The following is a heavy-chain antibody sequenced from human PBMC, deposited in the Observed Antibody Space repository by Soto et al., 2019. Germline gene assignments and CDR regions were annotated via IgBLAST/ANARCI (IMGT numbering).Heavy chain of an antibody. V-gene: IGHV3-53*01. J-gene: IGHJ4*02. CDR1: GFTVSSSNY. CDR2: IYSGGTT. Sequence: EVQLVESGGGLIQPGGSLRLSCVVSGFTVSSSNYMSWVRQAPGKGLEWVSVIYSGGTTYYADSVKGRFTISRDNSKNTMYLQMNSLRAEDTAVYYCHGYGYWGQGTLVTVSS. D-gene: IGHD5-12*01. CDR3: HGYGY.